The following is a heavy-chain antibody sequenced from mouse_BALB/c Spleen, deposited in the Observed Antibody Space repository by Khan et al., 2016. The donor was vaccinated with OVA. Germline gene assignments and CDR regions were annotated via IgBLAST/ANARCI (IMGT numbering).Heavy chain of an antibody. CDR1: GYTFSSSW. CDR2: IYPGNDDT. D-gene: IGHD1-1*01. CDR3: ARYFGSRFAY. V-gene: IGHV1-80*01. J-gene: IGHJ3*01. Sequence: QVQLQQSGAELVRPGSSVKISCKASGYTFSSSWMNWVKHRPGQGLEWIGQIYPGNDDTDYHGKFKGKATLTADKSSRTAYMQLTSLTSEDSAVYFCARYFGSRFAYWGQGTLVTVSA.